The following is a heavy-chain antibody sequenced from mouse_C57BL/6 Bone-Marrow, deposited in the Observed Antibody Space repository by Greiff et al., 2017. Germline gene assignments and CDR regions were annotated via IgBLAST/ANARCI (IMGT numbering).Heavy chain of an antibody. CDR2: IDPSDSYT. CDR1: GYTFTSYW. CDR3: ARENYGSSYWFAY. V-gene: IGHV1-69*01. D-gene: IGHD1-1*01. Sequence: VQLQQPGAELVMPGASVKLSCKASGYTFTSYWMHWVKQRPGQGLEWIGEIDPSDSYTNYNQKFKGKATLTGDKASSTAYMQLSSLTSEDSAVYYCARENYGSSYWFAYWGQGTLVTVSA. J-gene: IGHJ3*01.